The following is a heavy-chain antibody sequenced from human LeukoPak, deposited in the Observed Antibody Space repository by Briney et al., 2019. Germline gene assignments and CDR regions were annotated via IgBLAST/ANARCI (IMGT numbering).Heavy chain of an antibody. V-gene: IGHV3-7*03. D-gene: IGHD6-13*01. CDR3: ATSTAAAGTD. Sequence: GGSLRLSCAASGFTFSNLWMSWVRQAPGKGLKWVANIKQDGSDKYYVDSVKGRFTISRDNAKNSLYLQMNSLRAEGTAIYYCATSTAAAGTDWGQGTLVTVSS. CDR2: IKQDGSDK. CDR1: GFTFSNLW. J-gene: IGHJ4*02.